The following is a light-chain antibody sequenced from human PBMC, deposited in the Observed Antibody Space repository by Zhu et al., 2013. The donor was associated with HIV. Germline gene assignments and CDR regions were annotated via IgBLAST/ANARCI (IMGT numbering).Light chain of an antibody. V-gene: IGKV3-15*01. CDR2: GAS. CDR1: QSISSS. J-gene: IGKJ3*01. CDR3: QHYITWPLFT. Sequence: EIVLTQSPGTLSLSPGERATLSCRASQSISSSSLAWYQQKPGQAPRLLIYGASIRATGVPARFSGSESGAQFTLTISSLQSEDSAVYLCQHYITWPLFTFGPGTKVDIK.